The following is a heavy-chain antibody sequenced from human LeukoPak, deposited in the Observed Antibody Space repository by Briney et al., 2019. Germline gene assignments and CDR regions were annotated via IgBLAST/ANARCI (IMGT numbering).Heavy chain of an antibody. J-gene: IGHJ1*01. CDR3: ARRRYFDGSGYLE. V-gene: IGHV4-39*01. Sequence: SETLSLTCSVYGDSVSRSDSYWDWIRQPPGKGLEWIGTIYYSGRTYYSPSLRSRVTMSVDPSSNQFSLTLRSVTAADTALYYCARRRYFDGSGYLEWGQGTLLSVSS. CDR1: GDSVSRSDSY. D-gene: IGHD3-22*01. CDR2: IYYSGRT.